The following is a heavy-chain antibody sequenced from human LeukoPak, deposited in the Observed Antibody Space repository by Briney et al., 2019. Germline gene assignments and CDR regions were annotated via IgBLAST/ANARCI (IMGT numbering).Heavy chain of an antibody. CDR3: ARFISSDRNWFDP. CDR2: IYPGVNT. J-gene: IGHJ5*02. Sequence: SETLSLTCAVSGFSIITGYYWGWIRQPPGKGLEWIGNIYPGVNTYYNASLKSRVTISVDTSKNHFSLTVTSVTAADTAVYYCARFISSDRNWFDPWGQGTLVIVSS. D-gene: IGHD3-22*01. CDR1: GFSIITGYY. V-gene: IGHV4-38-2*01.